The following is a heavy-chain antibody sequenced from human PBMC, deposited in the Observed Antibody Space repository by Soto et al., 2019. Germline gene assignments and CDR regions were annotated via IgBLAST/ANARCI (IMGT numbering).Heavy chain of an antibody. D-gene: IGHD2-15*01. CDR1: GGTFSSYA. CDR2: IIPIFGTA. CDR3: ARYRYCSGGSCYLFGREYNWFDP. V-gene: IGHV1-69*01. J-gene: IGHJ5*02. Sequence: QVQLVQSGAEVKKPGSSVKVSCKASGGTFSSYAISWVRQAPGQGLEWMGGIIPIFGTANYAQKFQGRVTITADESTSTAYMELSSLRSDDTAVYYCARYRYCSGGSCYLFGREYNWFDPWGQGTLVTVSS.